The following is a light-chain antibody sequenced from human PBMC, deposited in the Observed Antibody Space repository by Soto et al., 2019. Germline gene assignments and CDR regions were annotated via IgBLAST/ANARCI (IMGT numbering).Light chain of an antibody. CDR3: QHYGSSVT. J-gene: IGKJ4*01. CDR1: QAISGNY. Sequence: EIVLTQSPGTLSLSPGEGASLSCRASQAISGNYLAWYQHKPGQAPRLLMYGASSRATGIPDRFSGSGSGTDFTLTISGLEPEDFAVYSCQHYGSSVTFGGGTKVDIK. CDR2: GAS. V-gene: IGKV3-20*01.